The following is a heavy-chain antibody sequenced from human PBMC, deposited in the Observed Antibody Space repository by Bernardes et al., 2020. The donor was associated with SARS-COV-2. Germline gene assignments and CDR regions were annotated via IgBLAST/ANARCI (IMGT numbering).Heavy chain of an antibody. CDR3: SRGPYCTSTRCYREDLFDF. D-gene: IGHD2-2*02. V-gene: IGHV1-69*13. CDR1: GGTFSSYS. CDR2: IIPIFGTA. Sequence: SVKVSCKASGGTFSSYSISWVRQAPGQGLEWMGGIIPIFGTANYAQKFQGRVTITADESTSTAYMELSSLRSEDTAVYYCSRGPYCTSTRCYREDLFDFWGQGTLVTVSS. J-gene: IGHJ4*02.